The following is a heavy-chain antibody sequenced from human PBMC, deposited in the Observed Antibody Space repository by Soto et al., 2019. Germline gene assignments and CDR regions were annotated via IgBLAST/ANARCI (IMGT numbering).Heavy chain of an antibody. Sequence: PGESLKISCKGSGYSFSTFWNGWVRQMPGKGLEWMGIIYPSDSDTRYSPSFQGQVTISADKSSRTAYLQWSSLKASDSAMYYCARLPQDYYYHGMDVWGQGTKVTVSS. CDR2: IYPSDSDT. V-gene: IGHV5-51*01. J-gene: IGHJ6*02. CDR1: GYSFSTFW. CDR3: ARLPQDYYYHGMDV.